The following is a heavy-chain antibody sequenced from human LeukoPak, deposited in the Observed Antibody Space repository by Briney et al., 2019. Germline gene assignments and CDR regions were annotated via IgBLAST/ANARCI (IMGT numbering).Heavy chain of an antibody. CDR1: DASFSDYY. CDR3: AKLSPRSG. CDR2: INHSGVT. J-gene: IGHJ4*02. Sequence: SETLSLTCAVSDASFSDYYWSWVRQSPGKGLEWIGEINHSGVTHYNPSLKSRVTMSADTSKNQFSLNLTSLTAADSAVYYCAKLSPRSGWGQGTLVTVSS. V-gene: IGHV4-34*01. D-gene: IGHD2/OR15-2a*01.